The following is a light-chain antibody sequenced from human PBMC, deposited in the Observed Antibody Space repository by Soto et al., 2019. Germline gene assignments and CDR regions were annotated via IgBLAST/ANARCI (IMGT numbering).Light chain of an antibody. CDR3: QQSNSYPYT. CDR2: DAS. Sequence: DIQMTPSPSTLSASVGDRVTITCRASQSISSWLAWYQQKPGKAPKLLIYDASSLENGVPSMFSGRGSGTEFTLTISSLQPDDFATYYCQQSNSYPYTFAQGTK. J-gene: IGKJ2*01. V-gene: IGKV1-5*01. CDR1: QSISSW.